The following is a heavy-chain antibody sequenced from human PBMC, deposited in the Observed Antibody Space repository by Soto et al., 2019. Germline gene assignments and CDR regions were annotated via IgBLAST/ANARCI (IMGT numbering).Heavy chain of an antibody. Sequence: GGSLRLSCAASGFTFSSYDMHWVRQAPGKGLEWVAVISYDGSNKYYADSVKGRFTISRDNSKNTLYLQMNSLRAEDTAVYYYAKTVAGLDWFDPWGQGTLVTVSS. V-gene: IGHV3-30*18. CDR2: ISYDGSNK. D-gene: IGHD6-19*01. CDR3: AKTVAGLDWFDP. J-gene: IGHJ5*02. CDR1: GFTFSSYD.